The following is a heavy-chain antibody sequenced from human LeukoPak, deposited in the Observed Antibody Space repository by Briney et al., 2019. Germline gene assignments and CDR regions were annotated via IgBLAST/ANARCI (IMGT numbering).Heavy chain of an antibody. D-gene: IGHD2-15*01. V-gene: IGHV4-39*07. CDR1: GGSISSSSYY. CDR3: ARLLPLQGGDV. CDR2: MFYTGSA. Sequence: SETLSLTCTISGGSISSSSYYWGWIRQPPGKGLEWIGNMFYTGSANYNPSLTRRVTISLGTSKNQFSLKLSSVTAADTAVYYCARLLPLQGGDVWGQGTTVTVSS. J-gene: IGHJ6*02.